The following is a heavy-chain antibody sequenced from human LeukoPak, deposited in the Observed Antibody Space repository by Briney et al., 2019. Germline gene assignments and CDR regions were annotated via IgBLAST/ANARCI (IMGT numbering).Heavy chain of an antibody. V-gene: IGHV3-48*01. CDR3: ARERRGIAARNFDY. CDR2: ISSSSSTI. D-gene: IGHD6-6*01. J-gene: IGHJ4*02. Sequence: GGSLRLSCAASGFTSSSYEMNWVRQAPGKGLEWVSYISSSSSTIYYADSVKGRFTISRDNAKNSLYLQMNSLRAEDTAVYYCARERRGIAARNFDYWGQGTLVTVSS. CDR1: GFTSSSYE.